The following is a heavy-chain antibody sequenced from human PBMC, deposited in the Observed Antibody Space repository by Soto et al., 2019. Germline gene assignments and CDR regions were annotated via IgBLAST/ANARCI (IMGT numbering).Heavy chain of an antibody. CDR2: LYDVDGS. V-gene: IGHV3-53*01. CDR1: GLTVSGKKY. J-gene: IGHJ3*01. CDR3: ASWHEREHAYDV. D-gene: IGHD1-1*01. Sequence: PAVSLIGSCASFGLTVSGKKYVAWVRQAPGKGLEWVSALYDVDGSFYADSVRGRFTTSSDSSKTTVYLQMNGLRPDDTAVYYCASWHEREHAYDVWGQGTTVTVSS.